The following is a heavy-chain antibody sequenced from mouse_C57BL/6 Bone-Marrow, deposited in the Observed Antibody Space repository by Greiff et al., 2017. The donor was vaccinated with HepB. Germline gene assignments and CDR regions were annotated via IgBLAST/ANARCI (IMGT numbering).Heavy chain of an antibody. V-gene: IGHV1-7*01. D-gene: IGHD1-1*01. CDR1: GYTFTSYW. J-gene: IGHJ2*01. CDR2: INPSSGYT. Sequence: QVHVKQSGAELAKPGASVKLSCKASGYTFTSYWMHWVKQRPGQGLEWIGYINPSSGYTKYNQKFKDKATLTADKSSSTAYMQLSSLTYEDSAVYYGARFGVITTVVTDYWGQGTTLTVSS. CDR3: ARFGVITTVVTDY.